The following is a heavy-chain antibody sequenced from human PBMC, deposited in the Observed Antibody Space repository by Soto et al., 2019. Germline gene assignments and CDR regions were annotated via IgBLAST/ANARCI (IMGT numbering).Heavy chain of an antibody. CDR3: ARRYYDSSGMRLFDY. V-gene: IGHV4-31*03. CDR1: GGSISSGGYY. J-gene: IGHJ4*02. CDR2: IYYSGST. D-gene: IGHD3-22*01. Sequence: SETLSLTCTVSGGSISSGGYYWSWIRQHPGKGLEWIGYIYYSGSTYYNPSLKSRVTISVDTSKNQFSLKLSSVTAADTAVYYCARRYYDSSGMRLFDYWGQGTLVTVSS.